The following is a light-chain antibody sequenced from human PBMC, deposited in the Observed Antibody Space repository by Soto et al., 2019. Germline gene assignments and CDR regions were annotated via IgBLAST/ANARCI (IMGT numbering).Light chain of an antibody. CDR3: LQATHWAWT. J-gene: IGKJ1*01. CDR1: QSLLYSDGDTY. Sequence: DVVMTQSPLSLSVTLGQSASISCRSTQSLLYSDGDTYLNWYHQRPGQSPRRLIHKVSKRDSGVPDRISGSGSGSHFTLEISRVEAADVGTYYCLQATHWAWTFGQGTKGDI. CDR2: KVS. V-gene: IGKV2-30*01.